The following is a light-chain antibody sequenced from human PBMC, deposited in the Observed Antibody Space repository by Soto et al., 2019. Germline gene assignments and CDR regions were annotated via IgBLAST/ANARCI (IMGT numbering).Light chain of an antibody. CDR2: RAF. J-gene: IGKJ2*01. CDR1: LSVSSD. CDR3: QQYGGSPYT. V-gene: IGKV3-20*01. Sequence: EIVMTQSPATLSLSPGERATLSCRASLSVSSDLAWYRQKPGQAPRLLIYRAFTRATGIPARFSGSGFGTDFTLTIPRLEPEDFAVYYCQQYGGSPYTFGQGTKLEIK.